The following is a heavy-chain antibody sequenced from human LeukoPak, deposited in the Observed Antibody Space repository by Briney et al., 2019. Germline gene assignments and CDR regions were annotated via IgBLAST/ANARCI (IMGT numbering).Heavy chain of an antibody. D-gene: IGHD6-19*01. CDR1: GFIFSSFA. J-gene: IGHJ4*02. CDR2: ISGSGDTT. CDR3: ARRDSRGWFDY. V-gene: IGHV3-23*01. Sequence: GESLKISCAASGFIFSSFAMRWVRLAPGKGLEWVSAISGSGDTTYYTDSVKGRFTISRDISKNTVYLQMNSLRAEDTAVYYCARRDSRGWFDYWGQGTLVTVSS.